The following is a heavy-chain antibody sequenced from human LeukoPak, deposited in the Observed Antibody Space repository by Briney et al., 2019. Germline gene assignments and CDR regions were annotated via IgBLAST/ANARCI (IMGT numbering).Heavy chain of an antibody. CDR2: ISPDGSTT. D-gene: IGHD6-13*01. CDR1: GFTFSRYW. CDR3: TTVLSSTRYNLCAY. V-gene: IGHV3-74*03. Sequence: GGALRLSCAASGFTFSRYWMHWVRQAPGKGLMWGSRISPDGSTTLYADSVKGRFTISRDNAKNTLHLQMNRLGAEDTAVYCCTTVLSSTRYNLCAYWGQGTLVTVSS. J-gene: IGHJ4*02.